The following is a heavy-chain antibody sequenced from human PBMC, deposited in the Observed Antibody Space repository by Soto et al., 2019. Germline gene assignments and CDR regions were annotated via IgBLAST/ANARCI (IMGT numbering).Heavy chain of an antibody. CDR1: GGSFSGYY. CDR3: ARQSCSSTSCYSWVSWFDP. J-gene: IGHJ5*02. V-gene: IGHV4-34*01. D-gene: IGHD2-2*01. Sequence: SETLSLTCAVYGGSFSGYYWSWIRQPPGKGLEWIGEINHSGSTKYNPSLKSRVTISVDTSKNQFSLKLNSVTAADTAVYYCARQSCSSTSCYSWVSWFDPWGQGTLVTVSS. CDR2: INHSGST.